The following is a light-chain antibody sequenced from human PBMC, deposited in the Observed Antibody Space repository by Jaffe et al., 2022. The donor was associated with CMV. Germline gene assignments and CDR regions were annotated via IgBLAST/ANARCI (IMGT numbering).Light chain of an antibody. CDR2: QIS. J-gene: IGKJ1*01. CDR1: QSLVNRDGNTY. V-gene: IGKV2-24*01. CDR3: MQAAQFPWT. Sequence: DIVMTQTPLSSGVTLGQPASISCRSSQSLVNRDGNTYLSWLQQRPGQPPRLLIYQISNRFSGVPDRFSGSGAGTDFTLKISRVEAEDVGVYFCMQAAQFPWTFGQGTKVDIK.